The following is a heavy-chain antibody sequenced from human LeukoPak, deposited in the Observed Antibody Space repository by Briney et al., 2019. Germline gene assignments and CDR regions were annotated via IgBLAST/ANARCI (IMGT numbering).Heavy chain of an antibody. CDR1: GFTFSSYS. V-gene: IGHV3-48*02. J-gene: IGHJ4*02. D-gene: IGHD1-26*01. Sequence: GGSLRLSCAASGFTFSSYSMNWVRQAPGKGLEWVSHITASGTAMFYAESVKGRFTISRDNAKNSLYLQMNSLRDEDTAVYYCASSGSYRFDYWGQGTLVTVSS. CDR3: ASSGSYRFDY. CDR2: ITASGTAM.